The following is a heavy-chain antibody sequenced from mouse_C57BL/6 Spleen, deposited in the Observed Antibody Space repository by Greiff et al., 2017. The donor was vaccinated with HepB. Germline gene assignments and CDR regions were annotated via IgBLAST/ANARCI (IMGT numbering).Heavy chain of an antibody. D-gene: IGHD4-1*01. CDR1: GYTFTSYW. V-gene: IGHV1-61*01. Sequence: QVQLQQPGAELVRPGSSVKLSCKASGYTFTSYWMDWVKQRPAQGLEWIGNIYPSDSETHYNQKFKDKATLTVDKSSSTAYMQLSSLTSEDSAVYYCARGKLGLDYWGQGTTLTVSS. J-gene: IGHJ2*01. CDR3: ARGKLGLDY. CDR2: IYPSDSET.